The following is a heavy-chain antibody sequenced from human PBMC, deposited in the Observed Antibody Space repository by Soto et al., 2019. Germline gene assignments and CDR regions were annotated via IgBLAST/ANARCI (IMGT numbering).Heavy chain of an antibody. CDR1: GYTFTGYY. Sequence: GASVKVSCKASGYTFTGYYMHWVRQAPGQGLEWMGWINPNSGGTNYAQKFQGRVTMTRDTSISTAYMELSRLRSDDTAVYYCARVLSHLVVAATLFDYWGQGTLVTSPQ. CDR3: ARVLSHLVVAATLFDY. CDR2: INPNSGGT. D-gene: IGHD2-15*01. V-gene: IGHV1-2*02. J-gene: IGHJ4*01.